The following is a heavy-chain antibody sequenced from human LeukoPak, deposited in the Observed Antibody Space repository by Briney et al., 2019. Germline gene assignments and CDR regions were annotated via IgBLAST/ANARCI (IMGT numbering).Heavy chain of an antibody. CDR3: AKARGDFGVVTYFDY. D-gene: IGHD3-3*01. CDR2: ISWDGGST. Sequence: GGSLRLSCAASGFTFDDYAMHWVRQAPGKGLEWVSLISWDGGSTYYADSVKGRFTISRDNSKNSLYLQVNSLRAEDTALYYCAKARGDFGVVTYFDYWGQGTLVTVSS. CDR1: GFTFDDYA. V-gene: IGHV3-43D*03. J-gene: IGHJ4*02.